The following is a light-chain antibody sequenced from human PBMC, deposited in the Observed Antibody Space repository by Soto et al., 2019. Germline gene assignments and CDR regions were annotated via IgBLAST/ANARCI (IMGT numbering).Light chain of an antibody. CDR1: ISDVGAFNY. V-gene: IGLV2-14*03. CDR2: DVS. CDR3: NSYTSNSTYV. J-gene: IGLJ1*01. Sequence: QSVLTQPASVSGSPGRAITISCSGTISDVGAFNYVSWYQQHPGKAPKLMIYDVSNRHSGVSNRFSCSKSGNTASLTISVLLAEDEADYCCNSYTSNSTYVCGTGTKVTV.